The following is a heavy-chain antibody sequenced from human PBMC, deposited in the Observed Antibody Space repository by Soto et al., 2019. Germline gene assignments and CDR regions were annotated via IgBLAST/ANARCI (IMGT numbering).Heavy chain of an antibody. CDR1: RFTVSSNY. V-gene: IGHV3-66*01. D-gene: IGHD3-16*01. J-gene: IGHJ4*02. CDR2: IYSGGST. Sequence: EVQLVESGGGLVQPGGSLRLYYAASRFTVSSNYMSWVRQAPGKGLEWVSIIYSGGSTYYADSVKGRFTISRDNSKNTLYLQMNSLRAEDMAVYYCARGGGNTRIDYWGQGTLVTVSS. CDR3: ARGGGNTRIDY.